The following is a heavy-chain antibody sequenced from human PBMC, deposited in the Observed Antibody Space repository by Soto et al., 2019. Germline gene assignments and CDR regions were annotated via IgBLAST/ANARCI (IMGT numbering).Heavy chain of an antibody. Sequence: EVQLVESGGGLVQPGGSLRLSCAASGFSFTSYGMNWVRQAPGKGLEWVSYISSTISSPSSTIHYADSVKGRFTISRDNAKNSLYLQMNGLRDDDTAVYYCARPWVEGDYAFWSGSYIWGQGSLVTVSS. CDR3: ARPWVEGDYAFWSGSYI. D-gene: IGHD3-3*01. V-gene: IGHV3-48*02. J-gene: IGHJ4*02. CDR1: GFSFTSYG. CDR2: ISSTISSPSSTI.